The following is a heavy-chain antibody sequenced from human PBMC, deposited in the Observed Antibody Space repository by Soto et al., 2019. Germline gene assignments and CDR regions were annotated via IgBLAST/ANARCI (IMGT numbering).Heavy chain of an antibody. CDR1: GDSLSNYF. CDR2: IYGSGTT. J-gene: IGHJ5*02. V-gene: IGHV4-4*07. D-gene: IGHD2-8*02. CDR3: AKDIPGGIPPP. Sequence: SETLSLTCTVSGDSLSNYFWSWIRQPADKGLEWIGRIYGSGTTIYNPSLRGRVTISLDTSKNQFSLKLTSVTAADTAVYDCAKDIPGGIPPPWGHGTLVTVSS.